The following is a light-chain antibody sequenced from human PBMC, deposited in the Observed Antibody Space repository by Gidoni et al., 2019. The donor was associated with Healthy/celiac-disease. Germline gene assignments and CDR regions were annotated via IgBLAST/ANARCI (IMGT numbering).Light chain of an antibody. CDR1: QSVSSN. CDR3: QQYNNWPPLT. V-gene: IGKV3-15*01. CDR2: GAS. Sequence: EIVLTQSRATLSVSPGERATLPCRASQSVSSNLAWYQQKPGQAPRLLIYGASTRATGIPARFSGSGSGTEFTLTISSLQSEDFAVYYCQQYNNWPPLTFXGXTKVEIK. J-gene: IGKJ4*01.